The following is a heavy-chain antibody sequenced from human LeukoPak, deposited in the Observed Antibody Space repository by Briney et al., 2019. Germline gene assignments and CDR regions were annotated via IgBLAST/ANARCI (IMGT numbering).Heavy chain of an antibody. V-gene: IGHV1-18*01. J-gene: IGHJ6*03. D-gene: IGHD3-3*01. Sequence: GASVKVSCKASGYTFTSYGISWVRQAPGQGLEWMGWISAYNGNTNYAQKLQGRVTMTTDTSTSTAYMELRSLRSDDTAVYYCARGLDYDFWDYYYYMDVWGKGTTVTVSS. CDR1: GYTFTSYG. CDR2: ISAYNGNT. CDR3: ARGLDYDFWDYYYYMDV.